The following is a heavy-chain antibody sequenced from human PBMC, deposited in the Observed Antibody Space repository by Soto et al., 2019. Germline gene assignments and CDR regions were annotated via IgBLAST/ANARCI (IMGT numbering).Heavy chain of an antibody. Sequence: GGSLRLSCAASGFTFSNFEMHWVRQAPGKXLEWVSYINTAGSTKYYAESVKGRFTISRDNARNSPFLQMNSLRAEDTAVYYCARAECSSPDCLTAYYSYGLDVGGQGSTVTVFS. CDR1: GFTFSNFE. J-gene: IGHJ6*02. CDR2: INTAGSTK. CDR3: ARAECSSPDCLTAYYSYGLDV. V-gene: IGHV3-48*03. D-gene: IGHD3-9*01.